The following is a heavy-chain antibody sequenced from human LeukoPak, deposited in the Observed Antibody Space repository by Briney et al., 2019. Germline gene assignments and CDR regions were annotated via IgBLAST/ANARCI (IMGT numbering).Heavy chain of an antibody. J-gene: IGHJ4*02. CDR1: GFTSSSYA. Sequence: PRGSLRLSCAPSGFTSSSYAMHSVPAAPGRGLWWVAVISYDGSNKYYADSVKGRFTIYRDNSKNTLYLQMISLRAEDTAVYYCAIASSYATFDYWGQGTLVTVSS. CDR3: AIASSYATFDY. D-gene: IGHD2-8*01. V-gene: IGHV3-30*01. CDR2: ISYDGSNK.